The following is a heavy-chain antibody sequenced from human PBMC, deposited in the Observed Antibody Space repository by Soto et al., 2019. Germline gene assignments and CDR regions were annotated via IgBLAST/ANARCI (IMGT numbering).Heavy chain of an antibody. CDR1: GFTFSSYA. D-gene: IGHD3-16*02. CDR3: AKALGELSPESYDY. J-gene: IGHJ4*02. CDR2: ISYDGSDK. Sequence: GGSLRLSCAASGFTFSSYAMHWVRQAPGKGLEWVAVISYDGSDKYYADSVKGRFTISRDNSKNTLNLQMNILRADDTAVYYCAKALGELSPESYDYWGQGTLVTVSS. V-gene: IGHV3-30*18.